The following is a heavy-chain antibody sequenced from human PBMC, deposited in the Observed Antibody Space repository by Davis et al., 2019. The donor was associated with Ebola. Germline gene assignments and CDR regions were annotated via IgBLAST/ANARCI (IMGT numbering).Heavy chain of an antibody. Sequence: GESLKISCAASGFTFSTYWMTWVRQAPVKGLEWVANIKQDGSEKYYVDSVKGRFTISRDNAKNSLYLQMNSLRAEDTAVYYCARFREWDWYFDLWGRGTLVTVSS. J-gene: IGHJ2*01. V-gene: IGHV3-7*03. CDR2: IKQDGSEK. CDR1: GFTFSTYW. CDR3: ARFREWDWYFDL. D-gene: IGHD1-26*01.